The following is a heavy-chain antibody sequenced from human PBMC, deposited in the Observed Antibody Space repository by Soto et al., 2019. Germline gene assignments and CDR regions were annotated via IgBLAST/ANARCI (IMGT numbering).Heavy chain of an antibody. CDR1: GGTFSSYA. J-gene: IGHJ6*02. V-gene: IGHV1-69*06. D-gene: IGHD3-22*01. CDR3: ARDPYYYDSSGYSVYGMDV. CDR2: IIPIFGTA. Sequence: GASVKVSCKASGGTFSSYAISWVRQAPGQGLEWMGGIIPIFGTANYAQKFQDRVTITADKSTSTAYMELSSLRSEDTAVYYCARDPYYYDSSGYSVYGMDVWGQGTTVTVSS.